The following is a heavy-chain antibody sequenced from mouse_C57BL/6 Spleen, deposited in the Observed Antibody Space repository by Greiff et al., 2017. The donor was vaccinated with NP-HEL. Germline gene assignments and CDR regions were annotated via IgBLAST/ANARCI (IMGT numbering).Heavy chain of an antibody. D-gene: IGHD2-1*01. Sequence: VTLKESGAELVKPGASVKLSCTASGFNIKDYYMHWVKQRTEQGLEWIGRIDPEDGETKYAPKFQGKATITADTSSNTAYLQLSSLTSEDTAVYYCARNYGNYLAWFAYWGQGTLVTVSA. CDR2: IDPEDGET. CDR1: GFNIKDYY. J-gene: IGHJ3*01. CDR3: ARNYGNYLAWFAY. V-gene: IGHV14-2*01.